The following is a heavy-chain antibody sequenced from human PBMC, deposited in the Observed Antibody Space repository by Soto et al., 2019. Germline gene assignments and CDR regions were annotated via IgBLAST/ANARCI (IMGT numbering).Heavy chain of an antibody. CDR3: AGGGGDIVLVPAAIGYGMDV. V-gene: IGHV3-30-3*01. CDR2: ISYDGSNK. J-gene: IGHJ6*02. CDR1: GFTFSSYA. D-gene: IGHD2-2*01. Sequence: QVQLVESGGGVVQPGRSLRLSCAASGFTFSSYAMHWVRQAPGKGLEWVAVISYDGSNKYYADSVKGRFTISRDNSKNTVTLQRNSRRAEDTAVYYCAGGGGDIVLVPAAIGYGMDVWGQGTTVTVSS.